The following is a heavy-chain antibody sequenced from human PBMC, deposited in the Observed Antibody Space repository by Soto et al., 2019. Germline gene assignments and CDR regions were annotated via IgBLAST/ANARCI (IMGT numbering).Heavy chain of an antibody. J-gene: IGHJ4*02. CDR3: ARKGGYSYGYDY. V-gene: IGHV3-66*01. Sequence: EVQLVESGGGLVQPGGSLRLSSAASGFTVSSYSMSWVRQAPAMGLEWVSLIYSGGNTYYADSVKGRFTISRDNSKNTLYLQMNSLRAEDTAVYYCARKGGYSYGYDYWGQGTLVTVSS. D-gene: IGHD5-18*01. CDR2: IYSGGNT. CDR1: GFTVSSYS.